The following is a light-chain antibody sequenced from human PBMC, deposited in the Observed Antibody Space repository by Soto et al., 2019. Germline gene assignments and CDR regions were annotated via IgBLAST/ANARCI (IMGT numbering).Light chain of an antibody. V-gene: IGKV1-5*03. CDR2: KAS. J-gene: IGKJ1*01. Sequence: DIQMTQSPSTLSASVGDRVTITCRASQSISSWLAWYQQKPGKAPKLLIYKASSLESGVPSRFRGSGSGTEFTLTSSSLQPDYVATYYCQQYNSYLTFGQGTKVEIK. CDR1: QSISSW. CDR3: QQYNSYLT.